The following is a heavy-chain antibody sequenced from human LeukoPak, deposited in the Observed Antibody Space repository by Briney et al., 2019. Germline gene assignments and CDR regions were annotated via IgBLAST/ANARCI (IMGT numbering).Heavy chain of an antibody. V-gene: IGHV1-46*01. Sequence: ASVKVSCKASGYTFTSYYMHWVRQAPGEGLEWMGIINPSGGSTSYAQKFQGRVTITTDESTSTAYMELSSLRSEDTAVYYCARSPVTPGAFDIWGQGTMVTVSS. CDR1: GYTFTSYY. J-gene: IGHJ3*02. CDR3: ARSPVTPGAFDI. D-gene: IGHD4-23*01. CDR2: INPSGGST.